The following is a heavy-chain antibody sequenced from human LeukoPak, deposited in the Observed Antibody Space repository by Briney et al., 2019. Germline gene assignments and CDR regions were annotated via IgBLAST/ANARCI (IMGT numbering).Heavy chain of an antibody. D-gene: IGHD5-18*01. J-gene: IGHJ4*02. CDR2: ISSSSSYI. CDR3: ARQTPAMDY. Sequence: GGSPRLSCAASGFTFSSYSMNWVRQAPGEGLEWVSSISSSSSYIYYADSVKGRFTISRDNAKNSLYLQMNSLRAEDTAVYYCARQTPAMDYWGQGTLVTVSS. V-gene: IGHV3-21*01. CDR1: GFTFSSYS.